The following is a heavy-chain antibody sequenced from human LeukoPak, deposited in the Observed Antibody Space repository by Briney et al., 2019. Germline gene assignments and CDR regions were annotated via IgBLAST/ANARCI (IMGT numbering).Heavy chain of an antibody. CDR2: INPNSGGT. J-gene: IGHJ6*02. V-gene: IGHV1-2*02. D-gene: IGHD4-17*01. CDR3: ARMGSYGDEKEGHYYYGMDV. Sequence: GASVKVSCKASGYTFTGYYMHWVRQAPGQGLEWMGWINPNSGGTNCAQKFQGRVTMTRDTSISTAYMELSRLRSDDTSVYYCARMGSYGDEKEGHYYYGMDVWGQGTTVTVSS. CDR1: GYTFTGYY.